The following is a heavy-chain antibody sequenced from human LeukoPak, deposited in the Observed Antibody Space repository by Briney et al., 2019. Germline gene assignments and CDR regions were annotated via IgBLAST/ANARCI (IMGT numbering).Heavy chain of an antibody. J-gene: IGHJ4*02. V-gene: IGHV4-59*08. D-gene: IGHD6-13*01. Sequence: SETLSLTCTVSGGSISSYYWSWIRQPPGKGLEWIGYIYYSGNTYYNPSLKSRVTISVDTSKNQFSLKLISVTAADTAVYYCARVTGGIAAGYWGQGTLVTVSS. CDR2: IYYSGNT. CDR1: GGSISSYY. CDR3: ARVTGGIAAGY.